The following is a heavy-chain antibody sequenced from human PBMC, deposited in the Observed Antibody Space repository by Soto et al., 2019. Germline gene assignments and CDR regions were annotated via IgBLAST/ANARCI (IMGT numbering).Heavy chain of an antibody. V-gene: IGHV3-30-3*01. J-gene: IGHJ6*02. CDR3: ARGGSSYAYYYYGMDV. D-gene: IGHD6-6*01. CDR2: ISYDGSNK. CDR1: GFAFSSYA. Sequence: GGSLRLSCAASGFAFSSYAVHWVRQSPGKGPEWVTVISYDGSNKYYADSVKGRFTISRDNSKNTLYLQRNSLRAEDTAVYYCARGGSSYAYYYYGMDVWGQGTTVTVSS.